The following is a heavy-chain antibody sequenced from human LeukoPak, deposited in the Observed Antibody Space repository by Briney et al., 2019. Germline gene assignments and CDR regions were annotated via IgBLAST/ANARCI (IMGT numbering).Heavy chain of an antibody. CDR2: IRQDGSQK. D-gene: IGHD5-18*01. CDR1: GFTFSSFW. Sequence: GGSLRLSCAASGFTFSSFWMSWVRQAPGRGLEWVATIRQDGSQKYYVDSVKGRFTTSRDNAKNSLYLQMNSPRAEDTAVYYCARGGSGYSYGKIDYWGQGTLVTVSS. J-gene: IGHJ4*02. CDR3: ARGGSGYSYGKIDY. V-gene: IGHV3-7*01.